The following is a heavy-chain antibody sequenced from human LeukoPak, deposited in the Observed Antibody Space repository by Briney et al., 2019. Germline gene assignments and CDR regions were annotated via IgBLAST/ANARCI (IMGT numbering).Heavy chain of an antibody. D-gene: IGHD3-10*01. J-gene: IGHJ4*02. CDR3: VKGSSVGRPYYFDY. CDR2: IWYDGSNK. CDR1: GFTFSSYG. V-gene: IGHV3-33*06. Sequence: GRSLRLSCAASGFTFSSYGMHWVRQAPGKGLEWVAVIWYDGSNKYYADSVKGRFTISRDNSKNTLSLQMNSLRADDTAVYYCVKGSSVGRPYYFDYWGQGSLVTVSS.